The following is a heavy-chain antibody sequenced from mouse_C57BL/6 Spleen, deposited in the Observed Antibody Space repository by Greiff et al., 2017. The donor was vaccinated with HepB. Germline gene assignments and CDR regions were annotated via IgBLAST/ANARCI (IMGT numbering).Heavy chain of an antibody. CDR1: GFTFSDYY. J-gene: IGHJ4*01. CDR2: INYDGSST. V-gene: IGHV5-16*01. CDR3: ARDDGKKAMDY. Sequence: EVKLVESEGGLVQPGRSMKLSCTASGFTFSDYYMAWVRQVPEKGLEWVANINYDGSSTYYLDSLKSRFIISRDNAKNILYLQMSSLKSEDTATYYCARDDGKKAMDYWGQGTSVTVSS. D-gene: IGHD2-1*01.